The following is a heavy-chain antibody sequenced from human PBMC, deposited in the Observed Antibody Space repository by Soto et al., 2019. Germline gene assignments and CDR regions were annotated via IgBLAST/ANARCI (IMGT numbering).Heavy chain of an antibody. Sequence: SVKVSCKASGGTFSSYTISCVRQAPGQGLEWMGRIIPILGIANYAQKFQGRVTITADKSTSTAYMELSSLRSEDTAVYYCARDRPRGGEDAFDIWVQGTMVTVSS. CDR2: IIPILGIA. D-gene: IGHD3-16*01. CDR1: GGTFSSYT. CDR3: ARDRPRGGEDAFDI. J-gene: IGHJ3*02. V-gene: IGHV1-69*04.